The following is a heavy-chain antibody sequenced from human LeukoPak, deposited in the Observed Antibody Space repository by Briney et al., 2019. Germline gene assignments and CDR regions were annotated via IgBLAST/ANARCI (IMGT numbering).Heavy chain of an antibody. CDR1: GYTFISYY. CDR3: ARANCSSISCPPDY. D-gene: IGHD2-2*01. J-gene: IGHJ4*02. V-gene: IGHV1-46*01. Sequence: ASVKVSCKASGYTFISYYMHWVRQAPGQGLEWMGIINPRGGSTSYHQKFQGRVTMTGDTSTSTVYIELSSLRSEDTAIYYCARANCSSISCPPDYWGQGTLSPSPQ. CDR2: INPRGGST.